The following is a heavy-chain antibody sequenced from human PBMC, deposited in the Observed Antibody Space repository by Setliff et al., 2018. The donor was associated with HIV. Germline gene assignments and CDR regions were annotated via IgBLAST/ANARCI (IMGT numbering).Heavy chain of an antibody. CDR2: ITPFNGNT. V-gene: IGHV1-18*01. J-gene: IGHJ6*03. D-gene: IGHD5-18*01. CDR1: GYTFTSYG. CDR3: ARRGDSYGLDPIYYYYYYIDV. Sequence: GASVKVSCKASGYTFTSYGISWVRQAPGQGLEWMGWITPFNGNTNYAQKLQGRVTMTTDTSTSTAYVELRSLRSDDTAVYYCARRGDSYGLDPIYYYYYYIDVWGKGTTVTVSS.